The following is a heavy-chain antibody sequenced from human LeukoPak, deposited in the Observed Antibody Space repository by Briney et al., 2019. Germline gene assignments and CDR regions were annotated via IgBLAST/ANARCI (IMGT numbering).Heavy chain of an antibody. CDR3: ASGRSGYDSPLDY. Sequence: GESLRLSCAASGFTFTTYWMTWVRQAPGKGLEWVSSISSSSSYIYYADSVKGRFTISRDNAKNSLYLQMNSLRAEDTAVYYCASGRSGYDSPLDYWGQGTLVTVSS. CDR1: GFTFTTYW. V-gene: IGHV3-21*01. CDR2: ISSSSSYI. D-gene: IGHD5-12*01. J-gene: IGHJ4*02.